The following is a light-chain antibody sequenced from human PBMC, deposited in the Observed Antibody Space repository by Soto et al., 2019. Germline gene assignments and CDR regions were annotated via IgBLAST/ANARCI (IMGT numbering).Light chain of an antibody. Sequence: QSALTQPPSASGSPGQSVTISCTGTKNDIGVYDFVSWYQHHPGKAPRLIIYEVVQRPSGVPDRFSGSMSGNTASLTVSGLQAADEGDYFCKSYAGSNTYVFGSGTKVTVL. CDR1: KNDIGVYDF. CDR2: EVV. J-gene: IGLJ1*01. V-gene: IGLV2-8*01. CDR3: KSYAGSNTYV.